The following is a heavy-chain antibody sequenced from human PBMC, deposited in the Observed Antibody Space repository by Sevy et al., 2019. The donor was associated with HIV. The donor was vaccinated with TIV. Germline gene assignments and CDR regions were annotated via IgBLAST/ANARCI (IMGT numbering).Heavy chain of an antibody. V-gene: IGHV3-74*03. J-gene: IGHJ4*02. CDR3: VREGVGGYSYGLDY. CDR1: GFSFSIYW. D-gene: IGHD5-18*01. CDR2: INSDGSST. Sequence: GGSLRISCAASGFSFSIYWMHWVRQVPGKGLVWVSRINSDGSSTTYADSVKGRFTFSRDNAKIPLFLQMNSLRVEDTAVDYCVREGVGGYSYGLDYWGQGTLVTVSS.